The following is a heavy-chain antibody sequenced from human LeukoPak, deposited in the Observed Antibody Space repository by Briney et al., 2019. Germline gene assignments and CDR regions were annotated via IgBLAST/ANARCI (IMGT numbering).Heavy chain of an antibody. V-gene: IGHV4-59*01. CDR1: GGSISSYY. D-gene: IGHD2-2*01. J-gene: IGHJ5*02. Sequence: PSETLSLTCTVSGGSISSYYWSWIRQPPGKGLEWIGYIYYSGSTNYNPSLKSRVTISVDTSKNQFSLKLSSVTAADTAVYYCARETGYCSSTSCLIDFNWFDPWGQGTLVTVPS. CDR3: ARETGYCSSTSCLIDFNWFDP. CDR2: IYYSGST.